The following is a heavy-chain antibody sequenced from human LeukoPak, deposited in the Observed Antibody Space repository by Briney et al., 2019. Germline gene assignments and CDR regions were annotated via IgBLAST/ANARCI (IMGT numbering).Heavy chain of an antibody. V-gene: IGHV1-2*06. D-gene: IGHD4-17*01. CDR1: GYTFTGYY. J-gene: IGHJ1*01. CDR3: AREDYGDYSVYFQH. Sequence: ASVKVSCKASGYTFTGYYMHWVRQAPGQGLEWMGRINPNSGGTNYAQKFQGRVTMTRDTSISTAYMELSRLRSDDTAVYYCAREDYGDYSVYFQHWGQGTLVTVSS. CDR2: INPNSGGT.